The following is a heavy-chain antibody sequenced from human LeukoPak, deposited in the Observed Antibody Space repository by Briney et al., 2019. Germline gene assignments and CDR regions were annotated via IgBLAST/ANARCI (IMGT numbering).Heavy chain of an antibody. D-gene: IGHD3-10*01. Sequence: SETLSPTCTVSGGSISTYYWSWIRQPPGKGLEWIGHIYYSGSTNYNPSLKSRVTISVYTSKNQFSLKLSSVTAADTAVYYCARHVGTYFDYWGQGTLVTASS. V-gene: IGHV4-59*08. CDR2: IYYSGST. CDR3: ARHVGTYFDY. J-gene: IGHJ4*02. CDR1: GGSISTYY.